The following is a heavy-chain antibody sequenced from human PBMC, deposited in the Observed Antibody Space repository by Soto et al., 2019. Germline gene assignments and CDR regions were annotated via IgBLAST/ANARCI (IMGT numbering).Heavy chain of an antibody. CDR2: IYYSGST. Sequence: SVTLPLTWTVSGGSVSSYYWSWIRQPPGKGLEWIGYIYYSGSTNYNPSLKSRVTTSGDSSRTIVYLQMNSLRPDDTAVYYCATWHLREHAYDIWGQGTAVTVSS. CDR1: GGSVSSYY. CDR3: ATWHLREHAYDI. D-gene: IGHD4-17*01. J-gene: IGHJ3*02. V-gene: IGHV4-59*02.